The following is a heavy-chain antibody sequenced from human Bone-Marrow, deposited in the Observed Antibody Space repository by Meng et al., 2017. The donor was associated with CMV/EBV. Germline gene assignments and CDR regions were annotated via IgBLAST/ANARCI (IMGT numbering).Heavy chain of an antibody. CDR3: ARGRYDFWSGSLASYYYYGMDV. D-gene: IGHD3-3*01. J-gene: IGHJ6*02. CDR1: GFTFSSYS. CDR2: ISSSSSTI. Sequence: GESLKISCAASGFTFSSYSMNWVRQAPGKGLEWVSYISSSSSTIYYADSVKGRFTISRDNAKNSLYLQMNSLRAEDTAVYYCARGRYDFWSGSLASYYYYGMDVWGQRTTVTVSS. V-gene: IGHV3-48*04.